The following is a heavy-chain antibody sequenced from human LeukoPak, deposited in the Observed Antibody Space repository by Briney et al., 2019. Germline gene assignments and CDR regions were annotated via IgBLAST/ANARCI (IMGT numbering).Heavy chain of an antibody. V-gene: IGHV1-46*01. D-gene: IGHD3-3*01. CDR1: GYTFTSHY. Sequence: GASVKVSCRASGYTFTSHYMHWVRQAPGQGLEWMGIINPSAGSTSYPQKFQGRVTMTRDTSTGTVYMELSSLRSEDTAVYYCAAPGASGFVGNFWSGPLDYWGQGTLVTVSS. CDR2: INPSAGST. CDR3: AAPGASGFVGNFWSGPLDY. J-gene: IGHJ4*02.